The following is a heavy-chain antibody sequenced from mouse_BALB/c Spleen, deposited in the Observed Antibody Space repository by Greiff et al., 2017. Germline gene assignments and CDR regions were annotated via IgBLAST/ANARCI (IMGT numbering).Heavy chain of an antibody. D-gene: IGHD2-14*01. CDR2: ISYSGST. V-gene: IGHV3-2*02. J-gene: IGHJ3*01. CDR1: GYSITSDYA. CDR3: ARKDYRYDDWFAY. Sequence: EVKLVESGPGLVKPSQSLSLTCTVTGYSITSDYAWNWIRQFSGNKLEWMGYISYSGSTSYNPSLKSRISITRDTSKNQFFLQLNSVTTEDTATYYCARKDYRYDDWFAYWGQGTLVTVSA.